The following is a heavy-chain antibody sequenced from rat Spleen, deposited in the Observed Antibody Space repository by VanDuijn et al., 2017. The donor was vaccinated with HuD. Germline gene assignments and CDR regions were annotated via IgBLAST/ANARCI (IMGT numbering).Heavy chain of an antibody. CDR2: IQSGGTT. D-gene: IGHD5-1*01. J-gene: IGHJ2*01. CDR1: GFSLTDYS. Sequence: QVQLKESGPGLVQPSQTLSLTCSVSGFSLTDYSVYWVRQPPGKGLEWMGRIQSGGTTDYNSLLKSRLSISRDTSKNQVFLKMNSLQTEDTATYYCVRDPLLGAPFDFWGLGVMVTVSS. CDR3: VRDPLLGAPFDF. V-gene: IGHV2-19*01.